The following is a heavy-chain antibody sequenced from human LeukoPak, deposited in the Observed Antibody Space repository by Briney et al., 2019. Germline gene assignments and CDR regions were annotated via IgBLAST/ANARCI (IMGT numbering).Heavy chain of an antibody. D-gene: IGHD3-22*01. V-gene: IGHV4-59*01. CDR1: GGSINHYY. J-gene: IGHJ3*02. CDR2: SYYIEST. CDR3: ARDNQWLNAFDI. Sequence: SGTLSLTCTVSGGSINHYYWSWIRQPPGKGLEWIGYSYYIESTNYNPSLKSRVTISVDTSRNRFPLKLSSVTAADTAMYYCARDNQWLNAFDIWGQGTMVTVSS.